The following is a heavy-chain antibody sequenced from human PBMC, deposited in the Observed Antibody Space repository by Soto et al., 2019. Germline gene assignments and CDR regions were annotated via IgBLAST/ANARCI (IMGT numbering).Heavy chain of an antibody. V-gene: IGHV4-39*01. D-gene: IGHD6-6*01. J-gene: IGHJ6*02. CDR1: GGSISSSSYY. CDR3: VSIGARLPHPYYYYYGMDV. CDR2: IYYSGST. Sequence: SETLSLTCTVSGGSISSSSYYWGWIRQPPGKGLEWIGSIYYSGSTYYNPSLKSRVTISVDTSKNQFSLKLSSVTAADTAVYYCVSIGARLPHPYYYYYGMDVWGQGTTVTVSS.